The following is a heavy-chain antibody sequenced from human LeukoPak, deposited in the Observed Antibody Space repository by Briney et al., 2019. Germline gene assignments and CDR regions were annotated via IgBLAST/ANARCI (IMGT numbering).Heavy chain of an antibody. V-gene: IGHV3-66*01. CDR2: IYTDGNT. CDR1: GFNVRSYY. D-gene: IGHD6-25*01. Sequence: HPWGSLRLSCAASGFNVRSYYMSWVRQAPGKGLEWVSVIYTDGNTYYAVSVKGRFTISRDNSKNTLYLQMNSLRADDTAVYYCVRDGYRDWGQGTLVTVSS. J-gene: IGHJ4*02. CDR3: VRDGYRD.